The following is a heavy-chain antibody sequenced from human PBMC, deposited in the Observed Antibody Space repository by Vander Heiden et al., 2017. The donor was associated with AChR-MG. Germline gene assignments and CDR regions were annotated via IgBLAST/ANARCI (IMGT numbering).Heavy chain of an antibody. CDR2: IIPIFGTA. CDR1: GGTFSSYA. V-gene: IGHV1-69*01. Sequence: QVQLVQSGAEVKKPGSSVKVSCKASGGTFSSYAISWVRQAPGQGLEWMGGIIPIFGTANYAKKFQGRVTITADESTSTAYRELSSLRSEETAVYYCALFIDYAAGRPSDNWFDPWGQGTLVTVSS. D-gene: IGHD3-10*01. CDR3: ALFIDYAAGRPSDNWFDP. J-gene: IGHJ5*02.